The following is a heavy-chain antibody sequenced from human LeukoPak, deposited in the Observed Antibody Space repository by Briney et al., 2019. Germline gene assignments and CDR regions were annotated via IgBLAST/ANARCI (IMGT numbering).Heavy chain of an antibody. J-gene: IGHJ3*02. CDR2: IIPIFGTA. Sequence: GSSVKVSCKASGGTFSSYAISWVRQAPGQGLEWMGGIIPIFGTANYAQKFQGRVTITADESTSTAYMELSSLRSEDTAVYYCARAGGYCSSTSRYSAFDIWGQGTMVTVSS. CDR3: ARAGGYCSSTSRYSAFDI. V-gene: IGHV1-69*01. D-gene: IGHD2-2*02. CDR1: GGTFSSYA.